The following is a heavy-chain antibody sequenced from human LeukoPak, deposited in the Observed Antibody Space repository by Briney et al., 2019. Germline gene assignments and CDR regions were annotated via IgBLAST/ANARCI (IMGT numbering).Heavy chain of an antibody. CDR1: GYSFTSYW. V-gene: IGHV5-51*01. J-gene: IGHJ4*03. CDR3: ARRGAERKCSGGSCYYDY. D-gene: IGHD2-15*01. CDR2: IYPGDSDI. Sequence: GESLKSSCKGSGYSFTSYWIGWVRQMPGKGLEWMGIIYPGDSDIRYSPSFQGQVTISADKSISTAYLQWSSLKASDTAMYYCARRGAERKCSGGSCYYDYWGQGTLVTVSS.